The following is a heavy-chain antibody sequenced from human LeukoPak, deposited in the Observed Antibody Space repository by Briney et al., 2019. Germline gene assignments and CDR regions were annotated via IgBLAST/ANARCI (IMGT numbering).Heavy chain of an antibody. J-gene: IGHJ4*02. V-gene: IGHV3-48*03. CDR2: ISSSGNTI. Sequence: GGSLRLSCAASGFTFSSYEMNWVRQAPGKGLEWVSYISSSGNTIYYADSVKGRFTISRDNAKNSLYLQMNSLRAEDTAVYYCASAGGVIGYWGQGTLVTVSS. CDR3: ASAGGVIGY. CDR1: GFTFSSYE. D-gene: IGHD3-16*01.